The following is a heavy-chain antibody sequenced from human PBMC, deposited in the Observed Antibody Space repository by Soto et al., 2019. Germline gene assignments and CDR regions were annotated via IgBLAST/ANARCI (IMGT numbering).Heavy chain of an antibody. CDR3: AKEPTRYYDSSGGGDY. CDR1: GFTFSSYA. CDR2: ISGSGGST. D-gene: IGHD3-22*01. V-gene: IGHV3-23*01. Sequence: PGGSLRLSCAASGFTFSSYAMSWVRQAPGKGLEWVSAISGSGGSTYYADSVKGRFTISRDNSKNTLYLQMNSLRAEDTAVYYCAKEPTRYYDSSGGGDYWGQGTLVTVSS. J-gene: IGHJ4*02.